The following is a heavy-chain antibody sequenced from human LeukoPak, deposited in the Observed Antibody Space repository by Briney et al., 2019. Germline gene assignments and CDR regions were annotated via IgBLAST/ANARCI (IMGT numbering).Heavy chain of an antibody. CDR2: INHSGST. J-gene: IGHJ4*02. CDR1: GGSFSGYY. CDR3: ARRLRNYTFFGVVTPFDY. V-gene: IGHV4-34*01. Sequence: SETLSLTCAVYGGSFSGYYWSWIRQPPGKGLEWIGEINHSGSTNYNPSLKSRVTISVDTSKNQFSLKLSSVTAADTAFYYCARRLRNYTFFGVVTPFDYWGQGTLVTVSS. D-gene: IGHD3-3*01.